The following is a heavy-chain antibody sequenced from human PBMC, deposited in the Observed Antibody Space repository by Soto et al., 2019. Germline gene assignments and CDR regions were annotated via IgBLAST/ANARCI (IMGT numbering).Heavy chain of an antibody. CDR1: GFTFSSYA. CDR3: ARDPRPATYSSSWYLDY. Sequence: GGSLRLSCAASGFTFSSYAMHWVRQAPGKGLEWVAVISYDGSNKYYADSVKGRFTISRDNSKNTLYLQMNSLRAEDTAVYYCARDPRPATYSSSWYLDYWGQGTLVTVSS. V-gene: IGHV3-30-3*01. CDR2: ISYDGSNK. D-gene: IGHD6-13*01. J-gene: IGHJ4*02.